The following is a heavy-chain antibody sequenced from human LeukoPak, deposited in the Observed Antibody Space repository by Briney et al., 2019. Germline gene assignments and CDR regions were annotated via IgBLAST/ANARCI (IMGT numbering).Heavy chain of an antibody. Sequence: SETLSLTCTVPGGSISSYYWSWIRQPAGKGLEWIGPIYTSGSSNYNPSLKSRVTMSVDTSKNQISLNLSSVTAADTAVYYCAATDWYRNKVYYYYYYMDVWGKGTTVTISS. J-gene: IGHJ6*03. V-gene: IGHV4-4*07. CDR2: IYTSGSS. CDR1: GGSISSYY. CDR3: AATDWYRNKVYYYYYYMDV. D-gene: IGHD3/OR15-3a*01.